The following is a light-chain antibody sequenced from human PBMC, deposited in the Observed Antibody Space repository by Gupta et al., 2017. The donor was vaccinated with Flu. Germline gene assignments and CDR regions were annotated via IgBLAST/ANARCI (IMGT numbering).Light chain of an antibody. Sequence: DVVVTQSPLSLAVTLGQPASISCRSSQSLLYSYGNTYLSWFHQRPGQSPRRLISKVSERDSGVPDRFSGSGSGTDFTLKISRGEAEDVGVYYCMQGTHWPRAFGQGTKVEI. CDR2: KVS. CDR3: MQGTHWPRA. CDR1: QSLLYSYGNTY. J-gene: IGKJ1*01. V-gene: IGKV2-30*01.